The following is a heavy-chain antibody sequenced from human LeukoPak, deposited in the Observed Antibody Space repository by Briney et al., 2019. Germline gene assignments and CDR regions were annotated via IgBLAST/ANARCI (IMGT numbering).Heavy chain of an antibody. J-gene: IGHJ4*02. CDR1: GFTFSSYS. CDR3: ARGAYYDFWSGYYDKISDY. Sequence: GGSLRLSCAASGFTFSSYSMNWVRQAPGKGLEWVSSISSSSSYIYYADSVKGRFTISRDNVKNALYLQMNSLRVEDTAVYYCARGAYYDFWSGYYDKISDYWGQGTLVTVSS. D-gene: IGHD3-3*01. CDR2: ISSSSSYI. V-gene: IGHV3-21*01.